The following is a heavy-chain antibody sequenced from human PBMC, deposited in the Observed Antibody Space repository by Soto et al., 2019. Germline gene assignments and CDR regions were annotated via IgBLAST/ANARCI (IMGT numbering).Heavy chain of an antibody. J-gene: IGHJ5*02. D-gene: IGHD6-19*01. V-gene: IGHV3-11*05. CDR2: ISGSSHDI. Sequence: QVQLVESGGGLVNPGGSLRLSCTAPGFSISVSYMNWIRQTPGKGLEWLSYISGSSHDINYADSVKGRFTISRDNAKNSLYLQMNSLRVEDTAVYDCVRGARVAGSWGQGTLVTFSS. CDR1: GFSISVSY. CDR3: VRGARVAGS.